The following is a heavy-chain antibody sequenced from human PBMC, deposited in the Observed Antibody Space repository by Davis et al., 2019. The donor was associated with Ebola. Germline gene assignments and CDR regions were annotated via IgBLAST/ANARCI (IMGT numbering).Heavy chain of an antibody. CDR2: IYYSGST. J-gene: IGHJ5*02. Sequence: SETLSLTCTVSGDSISSYYWSWIRQPPGKGLEWFGYIYYSGSTNYNPSLKSRVTISVDTSKNQFSLKLSSVTAADTAVYYCARRSITMVRGVIITAEWFDPWGQGTLVTVSS. CDR1: GDSISSYY. CDR3: ARRSITMVRGVIITAEWFDP. V-gene: IGHV4-59*08. D-gene: IGHD3-10*01.